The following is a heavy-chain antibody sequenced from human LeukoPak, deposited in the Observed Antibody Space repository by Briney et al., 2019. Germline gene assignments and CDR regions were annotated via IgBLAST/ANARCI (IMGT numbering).Heavy chain of an antibody. D-gene: IGHD3-3*01. J-gene: IGHJ5*02. V-gene: IGHV4-34*01. CDR3: ASDSLKGVVNWFDP. Sequence: YWIGWVRQPPGKGLEWSGEINHSGSTTYNPSLKSRVTISVDTSKNQFSLKLSSVTAADTSVYYCASDSLKGVVNWFDPWGQGTLVTVSS. CDR1: Y. CDR2: INHSGST.